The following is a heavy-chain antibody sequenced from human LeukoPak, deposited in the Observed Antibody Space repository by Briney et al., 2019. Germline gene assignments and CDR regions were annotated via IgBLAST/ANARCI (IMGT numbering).Heavy chain of an antibody. Sequence: GGSLRLSCAASGFTFSSYWMHWVRQAPGKGLVWVSRINIDGRGTSYEDSVKARFTISRDNAQNTLYLQMNSLRAEDTAVYYCSRYSPTSPKEWSLVGGAFDIWGQGTMVTVSS. D-gene: IGHD3-3*01. CDR2: INIDGRGT. CDR1: GFTFSSYW. CDR3: SRYSPTSPKEWSLVGGAFDI. J-gene: IGHJ3*02. V-gene: IGHV3-74*01.